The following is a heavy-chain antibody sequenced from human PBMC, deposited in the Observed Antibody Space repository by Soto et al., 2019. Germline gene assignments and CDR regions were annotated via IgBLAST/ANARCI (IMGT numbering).Heavy chain of an antibody. CDR2: ISSSSSYI. J-gene: IGHJ4*02. D-gene: IGHD3-22*01. CDR1: GFTFSSYS. CDR3: ARDGNSGYYFDPKYYFDY. Sequence: EVQLVESGGGLVKPGGSLRLSCAASGFTFSSYSMNWVRQAPGKGLEWVSSISSSSSYIYYADSVKGRFTISRDNAKNSLYLQMNSLRAEDTAVYYCARDGNSGYYFDPKYYFDYWGQGTLVTVSS. V-gene: IGHV3-21*01.